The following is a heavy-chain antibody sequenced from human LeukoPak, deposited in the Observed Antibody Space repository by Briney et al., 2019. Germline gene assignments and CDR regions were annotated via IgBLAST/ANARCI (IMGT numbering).Heavy chain of an antibody. CDR3: ARVPVTTQRYYYYYMDV. J-gene: IGHJ6*03. V-gene: IGHV4-4*07. Sequence: SETLSLTCTVSGGSISSYYWSWIRQPAGKGLEWLGRIYASGSTNYNPSLKRRVTMSVDTSQNQFSLKLSSVTAADTAVYYCARVPVTTQRYYYYYMDVWGKGTTVTISS. CDR2: IYASGST. CDR1: GGSISSYY. D-gene: IGHD4-17*01.